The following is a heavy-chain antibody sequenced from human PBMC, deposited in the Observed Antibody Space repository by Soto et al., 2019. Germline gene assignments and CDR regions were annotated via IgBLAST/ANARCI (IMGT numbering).Heavy chain of an antibody. Sequence: GGSLRLSCAASGFTFRNYGMNWVRQAPGKGLEWVSYIGIGSSTKYYADSVKGRFTISRDNAKNSLYLQMNSLRAEDTAVYYCATDQLYYNDISGRPLNAFDVWGQGTMVTVSS. J-gene: IGHJ3*01. CDR2: IGIGSSTK. D-gene: IGHD3-22*01. V-gene: IGHV3-48*01. CDR3: ATDQLYYNDISGRPLNAFDV. CDR1: GFTFRNYG.